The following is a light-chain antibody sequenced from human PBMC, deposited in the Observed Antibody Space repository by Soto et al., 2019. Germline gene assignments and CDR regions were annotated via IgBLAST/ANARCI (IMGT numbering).Light chain of an antibody. Sequence: EIALPQSPGTLSLSPGERATLSCRASQSVSSSYLAWYQQKPGQAPRPLIYGASSRAIAIPDRFSGRGSGTDFTLTISRLEPEDFAVYYCQQYGSSPWTFGEGTKVEIK. CDR3: QQYGSSPWT. V-gene: IGKV3-20*01. CDR1: QSVSSSY. J-gene: IGKJ1*01. CDR2: GAS.